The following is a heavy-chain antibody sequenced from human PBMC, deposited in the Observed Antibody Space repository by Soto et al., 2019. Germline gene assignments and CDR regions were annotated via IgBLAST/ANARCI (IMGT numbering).Heavy chain of an antibody. D-gene: IGHD5-18*01. Sequence: SETLSLTCAVYGGSFSGYYWSWIRQPPGKGLEWIGEINHSGSTNYNPSLKSRVTISVDTSKNQFSLKLSSVTAADTAVYYCARGNLRYSYGYYRRDHFDYWGQGTLVTVSS. CDR2: INHSGST. J-gene: IGHJ4*02. CDR3: ARGNLRYSYGYYRRDHFDY. V-gene: IGHV4-34*01. CDR1: GGSFSGYY.